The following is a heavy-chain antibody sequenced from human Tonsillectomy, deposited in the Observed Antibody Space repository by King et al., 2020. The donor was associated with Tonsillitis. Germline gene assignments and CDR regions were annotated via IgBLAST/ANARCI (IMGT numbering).Heavy chain of an antibody. D-gene: IGHD3-22*01. J-gene: IGHJ4*02. CDR2: ISYDGSNK. CDR1: GLTFRNYG. CDR3: AKGVTSSGYYYFDY. V-gene: IGHV3-30*18. Sequence: VQLVESGGGVVQPGRSLRLSCAASGLTFRNYGMHWVRQAPGKGLEGVAIISYDGSNKYYADSVKGRFTISRDNSKNTLYLQMNSLRAEDTAVYYCAKGVTSSGYYYFDYWGQGTPVTVSS.